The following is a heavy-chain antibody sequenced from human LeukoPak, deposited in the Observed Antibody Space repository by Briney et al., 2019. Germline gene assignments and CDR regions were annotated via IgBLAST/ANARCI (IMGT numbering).Heavy chain of an antibody. Sequence: SETLSLTCTVSGGSISSGSYYWSWIRQPAGKGLEWIGRIYTSGSTNYNPSLKSRVTISVDTSKNQFSLKLSSVTAADTAVYYCARGKFIGGYLMYYFDYWGQGTLVTVSS. D-gene: IGHD5-12*01. V-gene: IGHV4-61*02. CDR1: GGSISSGSYY. CDR3: ARGKFIGGYLMYYFDY. J-gene: IGHJ4*02. CDR2: IYTSGST.